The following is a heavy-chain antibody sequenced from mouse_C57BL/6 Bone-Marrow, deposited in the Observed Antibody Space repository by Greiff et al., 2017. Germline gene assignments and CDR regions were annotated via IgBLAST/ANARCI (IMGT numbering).Heavy chain of an antibody. CDR3: ARCNYSRAWFAY. Sequence: EVQLKESGPELVKPGASVKISCKASGYSFTGYYMNWVKQSPEKSLEWIGEINPSTGGTTYNQKFKAKATLTVDKSSSTAYMQLNSLTSEDSAGYYCARCNYSRAWFAYWGQGTLVTVSA. J-gene: IGHJ3*01. V-gene: IGHV1-42*01. D-gene: IGHD2-5*01. CDR2: INPSTGGT. CDR1: GYSFTGYY.